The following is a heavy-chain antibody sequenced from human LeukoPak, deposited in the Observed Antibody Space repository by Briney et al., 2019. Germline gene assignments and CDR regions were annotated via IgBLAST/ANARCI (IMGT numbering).Heavy chain of an antibody. V-gene: IGHV4-4*02. J-gene: IGHJ5*02. Sequence: PSGTLSLTCGVSGGSITNTNYRTWVRQPPGKGLEWIGEVNLQGSTNYNPSLMGRVAIAVDTSENHISLQLTSVTAADTAVYYCARDRLPTISSGSADNWFDPWGQGTLVTVSS. CDR3: ARDRLPTISSGSADNWFDP. D-gene: IGHD2-15*01. CDR2: VNLQGST. CDR1: GGSITNTNY.